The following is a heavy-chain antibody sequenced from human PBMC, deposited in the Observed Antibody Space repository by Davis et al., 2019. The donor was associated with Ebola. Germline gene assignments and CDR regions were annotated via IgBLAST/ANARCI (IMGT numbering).Heavy chain of an antibody. CDR1: GGSIISSSSY. CDR2: IYYSGIT. V-gene: IGHV4-39*01. D-gene: IGHD2-15*01. J-gene: IGHJ4*02. CDR3: ARYCSGGSCSDY. Sequence: MPSETLSLTCTVSGGSIISSSSYWGWIRQPPRKGLEWIGSIYYSGITYYNPSLKSRVTISVDTSKNQFSLKLSSVTAADTAVYYCARYCSGGSCSDYWGQGTLVTVSS.